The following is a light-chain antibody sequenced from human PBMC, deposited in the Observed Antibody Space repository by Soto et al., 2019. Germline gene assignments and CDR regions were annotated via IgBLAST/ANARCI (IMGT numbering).Light chain of an antibody. CDR1: KSFSSNY. Sequence: EIVLTQSPDTLSLSPGERATLSCRASKSFSSNYLAWYQQKPGQAPRLLIYGASSRATGIPDRFSGSGSGTDFTLSISRLEPEDFAVYYCQQYGSSPTFGQGTKVDIK. J-gene: IGKJ1*01. V-gene: IGKV3-20*01. CDR2: GAS. CDR3: QQYGSSPT.